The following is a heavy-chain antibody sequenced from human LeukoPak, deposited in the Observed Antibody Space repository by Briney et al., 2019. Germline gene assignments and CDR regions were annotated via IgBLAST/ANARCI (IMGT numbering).Heavy chain of an antibody. CDR3: ARGRGYCSSTSCDKYNWFDP. V-gene: IGHV1-8*01. Sequence: GASVTVSFMASGYTFTSYDINGVRPAPGRGREWMGWMNPNSGNTGYAQKFQGRVTMTRNTSISTAYMELSSLRSEDTAVYYCARGRGYCSSTSCDKYNWFDPWGQGTLVTVSS. CDR2: MNPNSGNT. J-gene: IGHJ5*02. CDR1: GYTFTSYD. D-gene: IGHD2-2*02.